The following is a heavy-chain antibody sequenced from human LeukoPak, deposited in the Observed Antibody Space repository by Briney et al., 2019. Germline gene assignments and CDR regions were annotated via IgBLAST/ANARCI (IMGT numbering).Heavy chain of an antibody. CDR2: ISSSGSTI. CDR1: GFTFSDYY. D-gene: IGHD3-22*01. J-gene: IGHJ4*02. Sequence: KTGGSLRLSCAASGFTFSDYYMSWIRQAPGKGLEWVSYISSSGSTIYYADSVKGRFTISRDNAKNSLFLQMNSLRAEDTAVYYCAKHKAAVTPSTYYYDSSGYMVYWGQGTLVTVSS. V-gene: IGHV3-11*01. CDR3: AKHKAAVTPSTYYYDSSGYMVY.